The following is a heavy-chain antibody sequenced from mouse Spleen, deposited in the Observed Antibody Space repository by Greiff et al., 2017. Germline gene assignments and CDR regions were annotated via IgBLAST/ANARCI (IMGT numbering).Heavy chain of an antibody. CDR3: ARWGSSGYFDY. J-gene: IGHJ2*01. Sequence: VQLQQSGAELARPGASVKLSCKASGYTFTSYWMQWVKQRPGQGLEWIGAIYPGDGDTRYTQKFKGKATLTADKSSSTAYMQLSSLASEDSAVYYCARWGSSGYFDYWGQGTTLTVSS. D-gene: IGHD1-3*01. CDR1: GYTFTSYW. CDR2: IYPGDGDT. V-gene: IGHV1-87*01.